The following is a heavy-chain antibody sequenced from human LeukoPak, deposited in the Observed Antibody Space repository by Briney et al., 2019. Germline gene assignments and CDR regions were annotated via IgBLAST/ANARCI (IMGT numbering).Heavy chain of an antibody. CDR1: GGSISSYY. CDR2: IYTSGST. CDR3: ARTYCSSTSCYRAFDI. V-gene: IGHV4-4*07. J-gene: IGHJ3*02. Sequence: SETLSLTCTVSGGSISSYYWSWIRQPAGKGREWIGRIYTSGSTNYNPSLKSRVTMSVDTPKNQFSLKLSSVPAADTAVYYCARTYCSSTSCYRAFDIWGQGTMVTVSS. D-gene: IGHD2-2*01.